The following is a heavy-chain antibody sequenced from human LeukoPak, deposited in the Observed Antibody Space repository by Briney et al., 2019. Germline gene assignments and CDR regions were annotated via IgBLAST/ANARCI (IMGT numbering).Heavy chain of an antibody. CDR1: GFTFSSYS. J-gene: IGHJ4*02. D-gene: IGHD1-26*01. CDR3: ARDGARQLSSFDY. Sequence: PGGSLRLSCAASGFTFSSYSMNWVRQAPGKGLEWVSYISSSSSTIYYADSVKGRFTISRDNAKNSLYLQMNSLRAEDTAVYYCARDGARQLSSFDYWGQGTLVTVSS. V-gene: IGHV3-48*01. CDR2: ISSSSSTI.